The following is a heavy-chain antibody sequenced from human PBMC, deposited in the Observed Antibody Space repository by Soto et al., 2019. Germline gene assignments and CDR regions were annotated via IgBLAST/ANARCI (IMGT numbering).Heavy chain of an antibody. D-gene: IGHD4-17*01. CDR1: GFTFSSYS. J-gene: IGHJ4*02. V-gene: IGHV3-23*01. CDR3: ARCGLYGGNFDY. CDR2: INGSGVST. Sequence: GGSLRLSCAASGFTFSSYSMSWVRQAPGKGMEWVAAINGSGVSTYYADSVKGRITIARDNSKNTLSLQSKSLTAEGTAVYYCARCGLYGGNFDYWGQGTLVTVSS.